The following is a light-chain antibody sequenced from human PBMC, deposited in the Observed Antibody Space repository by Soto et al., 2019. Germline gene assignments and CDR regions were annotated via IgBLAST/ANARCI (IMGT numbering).Light chain of an antibody. CDR2: RVT. Sequence: QSALTQPHSVSGSPGQSVTISCTGTSSDVGNSNYVSWYQQHPGKVPKLIIYRVTGRPSGIPDRFSGSKSGNTASLTISGLQAEDEADYYCCSYAGTYPPWVFGGGTKVTVL. CDR3: CSYAGTYPPWV. V-gene: IGLV2-11*01. J-gene: IGLJ3*02. CDR1: SSDVGNSNY.